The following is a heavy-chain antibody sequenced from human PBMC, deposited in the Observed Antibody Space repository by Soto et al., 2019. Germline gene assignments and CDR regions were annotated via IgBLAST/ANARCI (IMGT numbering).Heavy chain of an antibody. CDR2: INDDGSET. Sequence: DVQLVESGGDSVQRGGSLRLSCAASGFTFDRYWMTWIRQAPGKGLEWVASINDDGSETHYMGSVKGRFTISRDNAKTSLYLQMNSLRVEDTAVYHCVRACTGAACPLDYWGQGTLVTVSS. D-gene: IGHD2-8*02. V-gene: IGHV3-7*01. CDR1: GFTFDRYW. J-gene: IGHJ4*02. CDR3: VRACTGAACPLDY.